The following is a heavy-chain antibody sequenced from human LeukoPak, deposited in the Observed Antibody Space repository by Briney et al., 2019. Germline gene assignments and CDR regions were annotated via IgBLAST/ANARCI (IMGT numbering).Heavy chain of an antibody. CDR3: ARGANYGDYGLDAFDI. CDR1: GGSISSYY. D-gene: IGHD4-17*01. Sequence: TPSETQSLTCTVSGGSISSYYWSWIRQPPGKGLEWIGYIYYSGSTTYNPTLKSRVTISIDTSKNQFSLKLTSVTAADTALYYCARGANYGDYGLDAFDIWGQGTMVTVSS. CDR2: IYYSGST. J-gene: IGHJ3*02. V-gene: IGHV4-59*01.